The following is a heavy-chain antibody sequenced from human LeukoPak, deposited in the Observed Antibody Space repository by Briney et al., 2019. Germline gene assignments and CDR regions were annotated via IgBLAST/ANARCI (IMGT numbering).Heavy chain of an antibody. Sequence: GSLRLSCAASGFTFSSYAMSWVRQAPGKGLEWASAISGSGGSTYYADSVKGRFTISRDNSKNTLYLQMNSLRAEDTAVYYCAKSRARREGSSGSIDYWGQGTLVTVSS. J-gene: IGHJ4*02. CDR2: ISGSGGST. D-gene: IGHD3-22*01. CDR1: GFTFSSYA. V-gene: IGHV3-23*01. CDR3: AKSRARREGSSGSIDY.